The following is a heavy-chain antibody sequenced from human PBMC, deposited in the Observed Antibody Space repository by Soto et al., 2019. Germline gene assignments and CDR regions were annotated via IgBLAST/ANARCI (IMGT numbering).Heavy chain of an antibody. D-gene: IGHD6-13*01. V-gene: IGHV4-59*08. CDR1: GDSISSGY. CDR2: MYFGGSF. CDR3: ARQIAAAGTGYWYFDL. J-gene: IGHJ2*01. Sequence: SETLSLTCSVSGDSISSGYWTWIRQPPGRGLEWIGFMYFGGSFNYNPSLESRVMLSVDTSKNQFSLKLSSVTAADTAVYYCARQIAAAGTGYWYFDLWGRGTLVTVSS.